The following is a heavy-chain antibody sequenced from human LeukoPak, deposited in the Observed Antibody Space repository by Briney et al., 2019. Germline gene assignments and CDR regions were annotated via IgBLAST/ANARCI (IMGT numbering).Heavy chain of an antibody. CDR2: IDPNSGGT. J-gene: IGHJ6*02. V-gene: IGHV1-2*02. CDR3: ARDPARRSYYYGMDV. CDR1: GYTFTGYY. Sequence: GASVKVSCKASGYTFTGYYMHWVRQAPGQGLEWMGWIDPNSGGTNYAQKFQGRVTMTRDTSISTAYMELSRLRSDDTAVYYCARDPARRSYYYGMDVWGQGTTVTVSS.